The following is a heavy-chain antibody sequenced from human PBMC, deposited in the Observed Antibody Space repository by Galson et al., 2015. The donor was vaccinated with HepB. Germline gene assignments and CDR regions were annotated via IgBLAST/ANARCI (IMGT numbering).Heavy chain of an antibody. V-gene: IGHV4-4*07. J-gene: IGHJ3*02. CDR3: ARGYGANSGEAFDI. Sequence: ETLSLTCTVSGGFISSYYWSWIRQPAGKGLEWIGRIYTSGSTNYNPSLKSRVTMSVDTSKNQFSLKLSTVNAADTAVYYCARGYGANSGEAFDIWGQGTLVTVSS. CDR2: IYTSGST. D-gene: IGHD4-23*01. CDR1: GGFISSYY.